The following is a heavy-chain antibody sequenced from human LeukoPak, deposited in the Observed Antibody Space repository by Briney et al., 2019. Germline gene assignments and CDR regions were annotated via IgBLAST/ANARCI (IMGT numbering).Heavy chain of an antibody. Sequence: PGGSLRLSCAASGFTFSSYDMPWVRQATGKGLEWVSAIGTAGDTYYPDSVKGRFTISRENAKNSLYLQMNSLRAGDTAVYYCARGSRSYYSSGNYLRAFDIWGQGTMVTVSS. D-gene: IGHD3-10*01. CDR1: GFTFSSYD. CDR3: ARGSRSYYSSGNYLRAFDI. CDR2: IGTAGDT. J-gene: IGHJ3*02. V-gene: IGHV3-13*01.